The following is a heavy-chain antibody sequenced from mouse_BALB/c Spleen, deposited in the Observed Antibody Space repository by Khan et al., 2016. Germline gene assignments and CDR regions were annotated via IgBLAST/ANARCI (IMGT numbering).Heavy chain of an antibody. Sequence: QVQLQQSGAELAKPGASVKMSCKASGYTFTSYWMHWVKQRPGQGLEWIGYINPSTGYTEYNQKFKDKATLTADKSSSTAYMQLSSLTSEDSAVYSSASYYGSSYAMDYWGQGTSVTVSS. CDR2: INPSTGYT. V-gene: IGHV1-7*01. J-gene: IGHJ4*01. CDR1: GYTFTSYW. CDR3: ASYYGSSYAMDY. D-gene: IGHD1-1*01.